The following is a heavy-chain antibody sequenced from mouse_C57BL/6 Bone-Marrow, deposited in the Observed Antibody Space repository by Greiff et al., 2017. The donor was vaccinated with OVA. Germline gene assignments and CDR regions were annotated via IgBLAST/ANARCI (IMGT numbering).Heavy chain of an antibody. D-gene: IGHD1-1*01. CDR2: ISDGGSYT. V-gene: IGHV5-4*01. J-gene: IGHJ3*01. CDR1: GFTFSSYA. CDR3: ARDRIITTVEGTFAY. Sequence: EVKLVESGGGLVKPGGSLKLSCAASGFTFSSYAMSWVRQTPEKRLEWVATISDGGSYTYYPDNVKGRFTISRDNAKNKLYLQMSHLKSEDTAMYYCARDRIITTVEGTFAYWGQGTLVTVSA.